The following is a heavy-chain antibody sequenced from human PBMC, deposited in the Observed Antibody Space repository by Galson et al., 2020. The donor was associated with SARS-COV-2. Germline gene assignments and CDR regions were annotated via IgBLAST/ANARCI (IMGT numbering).Heavy chain of an antibody. D-gene: IGHD3-3*01. J-gene: IGHJ4*02. V-gene: IGHV4-34*01. CDR3: ARDGSGYVDY. Sequence: SETLSLTCAVYGGSFSGYYWSWIRQPPGKGLEWIGEINHSGSTNYNPSLKSRVTISVDTSKNQFSLKLSSVTAAGTAVYYCARDGSGYVDYWGQGTLVTVSS. CDR2: INHSGST. CDR1: GGSFSGYY.